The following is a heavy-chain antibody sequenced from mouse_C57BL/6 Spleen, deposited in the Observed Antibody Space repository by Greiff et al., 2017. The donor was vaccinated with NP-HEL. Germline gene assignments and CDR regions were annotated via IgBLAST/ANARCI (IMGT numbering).Heavy chain of an antibody. Sequence: EVKVVESGEGLVKPGGSLKLSCAASGFTFSSYAMSWVRQTPEKRLEWVAYISSGGDYIYYADTVKGRFTISRDNARNTLYLQMSSLKSEDTAMYYCTREDYYGSAMDYWGQGTSVTVSS. CDR1: GFTFSSYA. D-gene: IGHD1-1*01. CDR3: TREDYYGSAMDY. CDR2: ISSGGDYI. J-gene: IGHJ4*01. V-gene: IGHV5-9-1*02.